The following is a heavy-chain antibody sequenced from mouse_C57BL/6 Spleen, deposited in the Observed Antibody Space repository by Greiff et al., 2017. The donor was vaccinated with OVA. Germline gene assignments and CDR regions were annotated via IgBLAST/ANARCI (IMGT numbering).Heavy chain of an antibody. D-gene: IGHD1-1*01. V-gene: IGHV1-15*01. CDR3: TGGSSPWFAY. CDR1: GYTFTDYE. CDR2: IDPETGGT. J-gene: IGHJ3*01. Sequence: QVQLQQPGAELVRPGASVTLSCKASGYTFTDYEMHWVKQTPVHGLEWIGAIDPETGGTAYNQKFKGKAILTADKSSSTAYMELRSLTSEDSAVYYCTGGSSPWFAYWGQGTLVTVSA.